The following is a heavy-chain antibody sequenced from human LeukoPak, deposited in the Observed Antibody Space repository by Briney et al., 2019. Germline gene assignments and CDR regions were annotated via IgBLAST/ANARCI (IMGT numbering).Heavy chain of an antibody. CDR3: AKASAYYYDSSGYITIKHFDY. J-gene: IGHJ4*02. CDR2: IYSGGST. CDR1: GFTVSSYY. D-gene: IGHD3-22*01. Sequence: PGGSLRLSCAASGFTVSSYYMSWVRQAPGKGLEWVSIIYSGGSTYYADSVKGRFTISRDNSKNTLYLQMNSLRAEDTAVYYCAKASAYYYDSSGYITIKHFDYWGQGTLVTVSS. V-gene: IGHV3-53*01.